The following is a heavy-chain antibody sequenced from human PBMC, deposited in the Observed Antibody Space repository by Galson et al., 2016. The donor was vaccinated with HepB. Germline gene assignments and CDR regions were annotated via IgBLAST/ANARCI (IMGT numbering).Heavy chain of an antibody. D-gene: IGHD5-18*01. J-gene: IGHJ4*02. V-gene: IGHV3-30*04. CDR3: ARDRAMLTGFDY. CDR2: ISYDGSNK. Sequence: SLRLSCAASGFTFSSYTMHWDRQAPGKGLEWVAVISYDGSNKYYADSVKGRFTISRDNSKNTLFLQMNSLRAEDTAVYYCARDRAMLTGFDYWGQGTLVTVSP. CDR1: GFTFSSYT.